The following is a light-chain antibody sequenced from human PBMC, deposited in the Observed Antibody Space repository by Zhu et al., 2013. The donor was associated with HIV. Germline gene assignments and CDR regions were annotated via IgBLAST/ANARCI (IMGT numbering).Light chain of an antibody. CDR2: GAS. V-gene: IGKV3D-20*02. Sequence: EILLTQSPGTLSLSPGERATLSCRASQSVSGTSLGWYQQKPGQAPRLLIFGASSRATGVPDRFSGRGSATNFTLIISSLEPEDFAVYYCQQRSNILTFGGGTKVEIK. CDR3: QQRSNILT. CDR1: QSVSGTS. J-gene: IGKJ4*01.